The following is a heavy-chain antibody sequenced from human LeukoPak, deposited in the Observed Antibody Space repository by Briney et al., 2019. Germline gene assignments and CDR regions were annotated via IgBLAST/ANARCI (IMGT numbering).Heavy chain of an antibody. D-gene: IGHD1-1*01. CDR2: IREDGRQT. CDR3: ARDSTTLAPFDP. J-gene: IGHJ5*02. CDR1: GFTFETFW. Sequence: GGSLRLSCDGSGFTFETFWLSWLRQIPGKGLEWLANIREDGRQTYYAASVKGRFTIFRDNAKNSLFLQMSSLRPDDSGVYYCARDSTTLAPFDPWGQGTLVTVAA. V-gene: IGHV3-7*01.